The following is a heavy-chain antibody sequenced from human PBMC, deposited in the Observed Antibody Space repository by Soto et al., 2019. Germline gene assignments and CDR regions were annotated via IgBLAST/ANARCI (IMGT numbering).Heavy chain of an antibody. J-gene: IGHJ4*02. CDR1: GDSVSSNSAA. CDR3: ARASIKKLVAGTGFDY. Sequence: SQTLSLTCAISGDSVSSNSAAWNWIRQSPSRGLEWLGRTYYRSKWYNDYAVSVKSRITINPDTSKNQFSLQLNSVTPEDTAVYYCARASIKKLVAGTGFDYWGQGTLVTVSS. D-gene: IGHD6-19*01. V-gene: IGHV6-1*01. CDR2: TYYRSKWYN.